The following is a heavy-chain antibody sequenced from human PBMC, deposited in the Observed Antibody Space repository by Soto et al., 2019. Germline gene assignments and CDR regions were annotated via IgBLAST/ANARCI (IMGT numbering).Heavy chain of an antibody. V-gene: IGHV5-51*01. CDR2: IYPADSDT. D-gene: IGHD1-1*01. Sequence: PGESLKISCKGSESSFTNYWIGWVRQMPGKGLEWMGIIYPADSDTRYYPSFQGQVTISADESISTAYLQWSSLKASDTAMYYCARHGMQGSYYYGMDVWGQGTTVTVSS. CDR1: ESSFTNYW. J-gene: IGHJ6*02. CDR3: ARHGMQGSYYYGMDV.